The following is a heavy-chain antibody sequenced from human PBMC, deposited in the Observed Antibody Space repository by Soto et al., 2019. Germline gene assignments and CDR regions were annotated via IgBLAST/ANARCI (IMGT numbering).Heavy chain of an antibody. CDR1: GFTFSNAW. CDR2: IKSKTDGGTT. V-gene: IGHV3-15*01. Sequence: TGGSLRLSCAASGFTFSNAWMSWVRQAPGKGLEWVGRIKSKTDGGTTDYAAPVKGRFTISRDDSKNTLYLQMNSLKTEDTAVYYCTTDLIAAPDYFDYWGQGTLVTVSS. D-gene: IGHD6-6*01. J-gene: IGHJ4*02. CDR3: TTDLIAAPDYFDY.